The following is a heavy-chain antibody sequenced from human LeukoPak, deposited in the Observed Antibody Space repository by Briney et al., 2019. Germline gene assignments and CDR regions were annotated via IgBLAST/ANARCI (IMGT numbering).Heavy chain of an antibody. CDR2: IYYSGST. D-gene: IGHD5-18*01. Sequence: PSETLSLTCTVSGGSISSYYWSWIRQPPGKGLEWIGYIYYSGSTNSNPSLKSRVTISVDTSKNQFSLKLSSVTAADTAIYYCARGYSYGSYYFDYWGQGTLVTVSS. J-gene: IGHJ4*02. CDR3: ARGYSYGSYYFDY. CDR1: GGSISSYY. V-gene: IGHV4-59*01.